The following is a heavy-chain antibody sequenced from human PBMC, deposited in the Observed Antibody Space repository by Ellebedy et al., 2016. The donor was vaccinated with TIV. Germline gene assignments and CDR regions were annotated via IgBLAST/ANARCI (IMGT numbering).Heavy chain of an antibody. CDR2: IYYSGST. CDR3: ARDGGAYRLDY. V-gene: IGHV4-39*02. CDR1: GGSISSSSYY. D-gene: IGHD3-16*01. J-gene: IGHJ4*02. Sequence: SETLSLTCTVSGGSISSSSYYWGWIRQPPGKGLEWIGSIYYSGSTYYNPSLKSRVTISVDTSKNQFSLKLSSVTAADTAVYYCARDGGAYRLDYWGQGTLVTVSS.